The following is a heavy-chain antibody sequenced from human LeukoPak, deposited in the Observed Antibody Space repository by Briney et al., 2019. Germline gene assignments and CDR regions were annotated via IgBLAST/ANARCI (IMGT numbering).Heavy chain of an antibody. J-gene: IGHJ4*02. CDR2: IKSDGSRT. V-gene: IGHV3-74*03. CDR3: ARDPDLSGYSFFDY. CDR1: GFTLSSYW. D-gene: IGHD3-22*01. Sequence: GGSLRLSCAASGFTLSSYWMHWVRQPPGKGLVWVSRIKSDGSRTTYADSVKGRFTISRDNAKNTLYLQMNSLRAEDTAVYYCARDPDLSGYSFFDYWGQGTLVTVSS.